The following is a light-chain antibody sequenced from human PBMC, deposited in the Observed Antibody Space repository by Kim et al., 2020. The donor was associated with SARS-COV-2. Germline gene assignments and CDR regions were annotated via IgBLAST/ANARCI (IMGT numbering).Light chain of an antibody. Sequence: QSALTQPASVSGSPGQSITISCIGTSSDIGGYNFVSWFRHHPGKAPELLIYDVTNRPSGVSNRFSASKSGNTASLTISGLQAEDEADFYCISYTTSSTWVCGGGNRLTVL. CDR3: ISYTTSSTWV. V-gene: IGLV2-14*03. CDR2: DVT. CDR1: SSDIGGYNF. J-gene: IGLJ3*02.